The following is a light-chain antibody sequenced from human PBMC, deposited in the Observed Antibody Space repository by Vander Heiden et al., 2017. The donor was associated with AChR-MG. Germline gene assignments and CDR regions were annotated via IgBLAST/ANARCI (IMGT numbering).Light chain of an antibody. CDR1: QSVSSGY. J-gene: IGKJ3*01. V-gene: IGKV3-20*01. Sequence: EIVLTQSPGTLSLSPGERATLSSRASQSVSSGYLAWYQQKPGQAPRLLIYDASSRATGIPDRFSGSGYGTDFTLTISRREPEDFAVYYCQQNGGSPLITFGHRTKVDIK. CDR3: QQNGGSPLIT. CDR2: DAS.